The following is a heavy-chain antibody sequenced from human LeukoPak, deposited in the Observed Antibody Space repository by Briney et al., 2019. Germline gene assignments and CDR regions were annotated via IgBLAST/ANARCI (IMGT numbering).Heavy chain of an antibody. CDR2: ISAYNGNT. D-gene: IGHD6-13*01. Sequence: ASVKVSCKASGYTFTSYGISWVRQAPGQGLEWMGWISAYNGNTNYAQKLQGRVTMTTDTSTSTAYMELRSLRSDDTAVYYCARDLLRTYSSSWYDAFDIWGQGTMVTVSS. V-gene: IGHV1-18*01. J-gene: IGHJ3*02. CDR3: ARDLLRTYSSSWYDAFDI. CDR1: GYTFTSYG.